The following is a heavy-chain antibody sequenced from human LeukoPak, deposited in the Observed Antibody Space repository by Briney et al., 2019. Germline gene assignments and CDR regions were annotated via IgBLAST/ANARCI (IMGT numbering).Heavy chain of an antibody. CDR2: ISSSSRYI. D-gene: IGHD3-9*01. J-gene: IGHJ6*02. V-gene: IGHV3-21*01. CDR3: ARDLTGMDV. Sequence: AGGSLRLSCAASRFTFSNYNMNWVRQAPGKGLEWVSSISSSSRYIYYADSVKGRFTISRDNAKNSLFLQMNSLRAEDAAVYYCARDLTGMDVWGQGTTVTVSS. CDR1: RFTFSNYN.